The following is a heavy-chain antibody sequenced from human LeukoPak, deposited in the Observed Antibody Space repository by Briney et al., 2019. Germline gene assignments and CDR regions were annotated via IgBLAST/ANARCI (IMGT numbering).Heavy chain of an antibody. CDR3: ARSPKRDYFDA. Sequence: GGSLRLSCAASGYTFRTYWMYWVRQAPGKGLVWVSRINGDGSSTAYAESVKGRFTISRDNAKKMLSLQMSSLRAEDTAVYFCARSPKRDYFDAWGQGTLVSVSS. J-gene: IGHJ4*02. CDR1: GYTFRTYW. CDR2: INGDGSST. V-gene: IGHV3-74*01.